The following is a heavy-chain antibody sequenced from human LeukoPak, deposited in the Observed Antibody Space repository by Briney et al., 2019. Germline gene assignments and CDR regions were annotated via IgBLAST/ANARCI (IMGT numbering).Heavy chain of an antibody. CDR3: ARQSSCSSTSCYPFDY. Sequence: SETLSLTCTVSGGSINSNSYYWGWIRQPPGKGLEWIGSIYYSGSTYDNPSLKSRVTISVDTSKNQFSLKLSSVTAADTAVYYCARQSSCSSTSCYPFDYWGQGTLVTVSS. V-gene: IGHV4-39*01. J-gene: IGHJ4*02. CDR1: GGSINSNSYY. D-gene: IGHD2-2*01. CDR2: IYYSGST.